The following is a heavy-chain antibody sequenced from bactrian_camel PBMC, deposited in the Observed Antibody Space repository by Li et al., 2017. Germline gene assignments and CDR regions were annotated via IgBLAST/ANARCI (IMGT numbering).Heavy chain of an antibody. D-gene: IGHD5*01. J-gene: IGHJ4*01. CDR3: ATGCTQIRRGAIRPERYTN. CDR2: IRRYSGTT. CDR1: GNTFNLCS. Sequence: HVQLVESGGGSVQAGGALRLSCAASGNTFNLCSMGWFRQATGKEREGVAAIRRYSGTTFYADSVKGRFTISKDDAYNTLYLQMDSLKFEDTAMYYCATGCTQIRRGAIRPERYTNWGQGTQVTVS. V-gene: IGHV3S54*01.